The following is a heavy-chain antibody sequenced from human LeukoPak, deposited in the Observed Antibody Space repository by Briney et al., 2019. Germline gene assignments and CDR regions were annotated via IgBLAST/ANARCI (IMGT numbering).Heavy chain of an antibody. D-gene: IGHD3-10*01. Sequence: GGSLRLSCAASGFTFSSYWMSWVRQAPGKGLEWVANIKQDGSEEYYVDSMKGRFTISRDNAKNSLYLQMNSLRAEDTAVYYCARGSWFGESPYYFDYWGQGTLVTVSS. CDR2: IKQDGSEE. CDR3: ARGSWFGESPYYFDY. J-gene: IGHJ4*02. V-gene: IGHV3-7*01. CDR1: GFTFSSYW.